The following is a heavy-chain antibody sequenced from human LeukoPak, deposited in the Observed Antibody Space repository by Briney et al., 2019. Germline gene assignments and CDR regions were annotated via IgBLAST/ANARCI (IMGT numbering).Heavy chain of an antibody. CDR3: ARDGDTYYYDSSGYSHFDY. D-gene: IGHD3-22*01. CDR2: INSDGSST. CDR1: GFTFSSYW. Sequence: PGGSLRLSCAASGFTFSSYWMHWVRQAPGKELVWVSRINSDGSSTSYADSVKGRFTISRDNAKNTLHLQMNSLRAEDTAVYYCARDGDTYYYDSSGYSHFDYWGQGTLVTVSS. J-gene: IGHJ4*02. V-gene: IGHV3-74*01.